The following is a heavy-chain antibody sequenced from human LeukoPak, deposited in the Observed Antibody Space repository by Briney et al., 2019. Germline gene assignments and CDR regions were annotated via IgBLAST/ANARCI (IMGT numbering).Heavy chain of an antibody. J-gene: IGHJ4*02. D-gene: IGHD2-15*01. V-gene: IGHV1-46*01. CDR1: GYTFSSYY. Sequence: GASVKVSCKASGYTFSSYYVHWVRQAPGQGLEWMAIINPSDGSTSYVQRFQGRVTLNRDTSTSTVYMELSSLRSEDTAIYYCAREPHCSGGSCYFDYWGQGTLVTVSS. CDR2: INPSDGST. CDR3: AREPHCSGGSCYFDY.